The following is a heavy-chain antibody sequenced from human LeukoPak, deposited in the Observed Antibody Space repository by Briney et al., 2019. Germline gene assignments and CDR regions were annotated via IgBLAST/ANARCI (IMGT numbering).Heavy chain of an antibody. V-gene: IGHV3-23*01. CDR2: ISGSGGST. CDR1: GFTFSTYA. J-gene: IGHJ6*03. D-gene: IGHD2-21*02. CDR3: AKRGGLPPLDCYYYYMDV. Sequence: PGGSLRLSCAASGFTFSTYAMTWVRQAPGKGLEWVSAISGSGGSTYYADSVKGRFTISRDNSKNTLYLQMNSLRAEDTAVYYCAKRGGLPPLDCYYYYMDVWGKGTTVTVSS.